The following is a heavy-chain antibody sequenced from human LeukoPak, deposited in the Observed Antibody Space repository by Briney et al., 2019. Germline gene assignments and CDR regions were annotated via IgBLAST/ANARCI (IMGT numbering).Heavy chain of an antibody. CDR3: ARQYTGYDYYLDY. V-gene: IGHV5-51*01. Sequence: GESFKISCKGSGYSFTNYWSGGGRQLPGKGLQWMGIINPGDSDTTYSPSFLGHRTISADKFIRNAYLQWSSLKALEPAMYSCARQYTGYDYYLDYWGQGTLVTVSS. J-gene: IGHJ4*02. CDR1: GYSFTNYW. D-gene: IGHD5-12*01. CDR2: INPGDSDT.